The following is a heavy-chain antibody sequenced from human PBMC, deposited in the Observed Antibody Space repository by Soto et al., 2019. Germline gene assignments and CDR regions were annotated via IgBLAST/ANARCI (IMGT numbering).Heavy chain of an antibody. CDR1: GGSISGYY. CDR3: VRPKSLSY. J-gene: IGHJ4*02. V-gene: IGHV4-59*08. CDR2: IHYTGNT. Sequence: SETLSLTCTVSGGSISGYYWSWIRQPPGKGLEWIGYIHYTGNTNYNPSLKSRVTISVDTSKNQFSLKLSSVTAADTAIYYCVRPKSLSYWGQGNLVTVS.